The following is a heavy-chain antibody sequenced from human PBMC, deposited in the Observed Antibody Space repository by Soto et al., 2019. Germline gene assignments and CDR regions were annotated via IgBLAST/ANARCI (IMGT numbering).Heavy chain of an antibody. V-gene: IGHV4-59*01. D-gene: IGHD2-21*02. CDR3: ASERWTCGDDRRYGNFDN. J-gene: IGHJ4*02. CDR2: IHHSGTS. CDR1: GGSITSYY. Sequence: QVQLQESGPGLVKPSETLSLTCSVSGGSITSYYWTWMRQPPGKGLEWIGNIHHSGTSNQKSSLKSRVSISLDTSKNQFSLHLSSVTAADTAVYYCASERWTCGDDRRYGNFDNWGQGTLVTVSS.